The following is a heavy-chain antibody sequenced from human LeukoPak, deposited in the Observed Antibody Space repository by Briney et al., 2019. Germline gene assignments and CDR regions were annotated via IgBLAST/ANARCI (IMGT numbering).Heavy chain of an antibody. J-gene: IGHJ4*02. CDR3: AKGRAGMTRGVCDN. V-gene: IGHV1-2*02. D-gene: IGHD3-10*01. CDR1: GYTFTGYY. Sequence: GASVKVSCKASGYTFTGYYMHWVRQAPGQGLEWMGWINPNSGGTNYAQKFQGRVTMTRDTSISTAYMELSRLRSDDAALYYCAKGRAGMTRGVCDNWGQGTLVTVSS. CDR2: INPNSGGT.